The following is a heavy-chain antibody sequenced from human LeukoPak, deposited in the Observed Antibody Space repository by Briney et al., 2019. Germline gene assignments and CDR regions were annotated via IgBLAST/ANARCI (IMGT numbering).Heavy chain of an antibody. D-gene: IGHD2-8*01. V-gene: IGHV4-34*01. J-gene: IGHJ5*02. CDR1: GGSFSGYY. CDR3: ALRMVCAIRWFNP. CDR2: INHSGST. Sequence: SETLSLTCAVYGGSFSGYYWSWIRQPPGKGLEWIGEINHSGSTNYNPSLKSRVTISVDTSKNQFSLKLSSVTAADTAVYYCALRMVCAIRWFNPWGQGTLVTVSS.